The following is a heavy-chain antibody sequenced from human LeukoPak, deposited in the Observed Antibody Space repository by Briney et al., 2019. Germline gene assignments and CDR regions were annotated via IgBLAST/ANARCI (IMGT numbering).Heavy chain of an antibody. Sequence: GGSLRLSCAASGFTFSSYAMPWVRQAPGKGLEWVAVISYDGSNKYYADSVKGRFTISRDNSKNTLYLQMNSLRAEDTAVYYCARDSGLLSYYYGSGSYYNPFDYWGQGTLVTVSS. CDR3: ARDSGLLSYYYGSGSYYNPFDY. V-gene: IGHV3-30-3*01. CDR2: ISYDGSNK. J-gene: IGHJ4*02. D-gene: IGHD3-10*01. CDR1: GFTFSSYA.